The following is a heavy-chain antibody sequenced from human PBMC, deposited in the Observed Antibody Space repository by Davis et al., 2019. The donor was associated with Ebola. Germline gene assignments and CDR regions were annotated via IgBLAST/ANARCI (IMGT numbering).Heavy chain of an antibody. CDR1: GFTFSSYA. CDR2: ISGSGGST. V-gene: IGHV3-23*01. D-gene: IGHD2-2*01. CDR3: AKVRVEYQLLLYFDY. J-gene: IGHJ4*02. Sequence: PGGSLRLSCAASGFTFSSYAMSWVRQAPGKGLEWVSAISGSGGSTYYADSVKGRFTISRDNSKNTLYLQMNSLRAEDTAVYYCAKVRVEYQLLLYFDYWGQGTLVTVSS.